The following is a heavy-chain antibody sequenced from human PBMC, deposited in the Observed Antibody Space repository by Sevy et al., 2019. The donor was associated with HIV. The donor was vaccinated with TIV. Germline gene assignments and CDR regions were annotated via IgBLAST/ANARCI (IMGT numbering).Heavy chain of an antibody. Sequence: GGSLRLSCAASGFTFSSYAMSWVRQAPGKGLEWVSAISGSGGSTYYADSVKGRFTISRDNSKNTLYLQMNSLRAEDTAVYYCAKDRSPTVAYYYDSSGYYHTSFDYWGQGTLVTVSS. CDR1: GFTFSSYA. D-gene: IGHD3-22*01. J-gene: IGHJ4*02. CDR3: AKDRSPTVAYYYDSSGYYHTSFDY. V-gene: IGHV3-23*01. CDR2: ISGSGGST.